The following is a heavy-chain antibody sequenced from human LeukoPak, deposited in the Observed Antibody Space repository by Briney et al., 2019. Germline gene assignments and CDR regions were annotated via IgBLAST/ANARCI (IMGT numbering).Heavy chain of an antibody. J-gene: IGHJ4*02. CDR3: ARVQVLSYSSSWYYFDY. CDR1: GGTFSSYA. V-gene: IGHV1-69*06. D-gene: IGHD6-13*01. Sequence: ASVKVSCKTSGGTFSSYAISWVRQAPGQGLEWMGGIIPIFGTANYAQKFQGRVTITADTSTSTAYMELRSLRSDDTAVYYCARVQVLSYSSSWYYFDYWGQGTLVTVSS. CDR2: IIPIFGTA.